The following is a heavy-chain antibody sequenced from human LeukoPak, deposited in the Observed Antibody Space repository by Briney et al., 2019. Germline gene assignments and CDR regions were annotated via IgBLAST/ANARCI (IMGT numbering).Heavy chain of an antibody. CDR1: GGSISSSSYY. CDR3: GGDSSGYYYGVNGD. J-gene: IGHJ4*02. V-gene: IGHV4-39*01. CDR2: IYYSGST. Sequence: PSETLSLTCTVSGGSISSSSYYWGWIRQPPGKGLEWIGSIYYSGSTYYNPSLKSRVTISVDTSKNQFSLKLSSVTAADTAVYYCGGDSSGYYYGVNGDWGQGTLVTVSS. D-gene: IGHD3-22*01.